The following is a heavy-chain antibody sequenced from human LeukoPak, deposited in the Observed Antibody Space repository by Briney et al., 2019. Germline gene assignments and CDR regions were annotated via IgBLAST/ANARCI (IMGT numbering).Heavy chain of an antibody. CDR2: MYHTGGF. V-gene: IGHV4-4*02. J-gene: IGHJ4*02. Sequence: SETLSLTCAVSGGSINSIHWWSWVGQTPGQGLEWIGEMYHTGGFNYNPSLKSRVTISLDKSQNQFSLRLSSVTAADTAVYYCARNPRDAHTFDYWGQGTLVTVSS. CDR3: ARNPRDAHTFDY. CDR1: GGSINSIHW.